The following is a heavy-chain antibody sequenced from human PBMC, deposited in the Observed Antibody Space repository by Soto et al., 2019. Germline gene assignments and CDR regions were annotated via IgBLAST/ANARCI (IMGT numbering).Heavy chain of an antibody. Sequence: EVQLVESGGGLVKPGGSLRLSCAVSGFTLSSAWMNWVRQAPGKGLEWVGRIKSKTDGGTTDYAAPVKARFTISLDDSKNTLYLQMESLKTEDTAVYYCNTAPQRDLTDDSARSWGQGTLVTVSS. J-gene: IGHJ5*02. CDR3: NTAPQRDLTDDSARS. CDR1: GFTLSSAW. D-gene: IGHD3-22*01. CDR2: IKSKTDGGTT. V-gene: IGHV3-15*07.